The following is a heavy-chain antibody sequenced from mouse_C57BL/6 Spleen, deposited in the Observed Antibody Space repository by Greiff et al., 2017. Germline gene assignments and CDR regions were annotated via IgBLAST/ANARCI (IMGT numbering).Heavy chain of an antibody. Sequence: EVQVVESGPELVKPGASVKMSCKASGYTFTDYNMHWVKQSHGKSLEWIGYINPNNGGTSYNQKFKGKATLTVNKSSSTAYMELRSLTSEDSAVYYCAKYDYDVGIAYWGQGTLVTVSA. CDR1: GYTFTDYN. D-gene: IGHD2-4*01. CDR3: AKYDYDVGIAY. CDR2: INPNNGGT. V-gene: IGHV1-22*01. J-gene: IGHJ3*01.